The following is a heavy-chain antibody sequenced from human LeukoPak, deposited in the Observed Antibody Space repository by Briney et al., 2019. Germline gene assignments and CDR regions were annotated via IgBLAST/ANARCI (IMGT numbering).Heavy chain of an antibody. CDR3: ARVAIGFGTLN. D-gene: IGHD3-10*01. Sequence: ASVKVSCKASGYTFTSYAMNWVRQAPGQGLEWMGWINPNSGGTNYAQKFQGRVTMTRDTSISTAYMEPSRLRSDDTAVYYCARVAIGFGTLNWGQGTLVTVSS. CDR1: GYTFTSYA. V-gene: IGHV1-2*02. CDR2: INPNSGGT. J-gene: IGHJ4*02.